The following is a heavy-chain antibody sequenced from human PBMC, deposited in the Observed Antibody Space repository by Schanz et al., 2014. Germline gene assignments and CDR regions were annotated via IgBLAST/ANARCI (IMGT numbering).Heavy chain of an antibody. CDR2: ISYDGSFK. V-gene: IGHV3-33*01. J-gene: IGHJ3*01. CDR1: GFNFGSHG. Sequence: QVQLVESGGGVVQPGRSLRLSCAASGFNFGSHGMHWVRQAPGKGLEWVAVISYDGSFKNYADSVRGRITMSRDNSKNTMYRQINNLRADDTAVYYCARELPGVVAFDFWGQGTMGTVSS. D-gene: IGHD7-27*01. CDR3: ARELPGVVAFDF.